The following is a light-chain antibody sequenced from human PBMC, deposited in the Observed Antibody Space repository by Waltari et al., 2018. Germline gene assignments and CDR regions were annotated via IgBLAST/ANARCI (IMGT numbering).Light chain of an antibody. CDR1: QSISDW. Sequence: DIQMTQSPSTLSASVGDRVTITCRASQSISDWVAWYQHKPGKAPNLLIYEASSLESGVPSRFSGSGSGAEFTLTISSLQPDDFATYYCQHYNIYPVMFDQGTRLEIK. J-gene: IGKJ5*01. CDR3: QHYNIYPVM. CDR2: EAS. V-gene: IGKV1-5*03.